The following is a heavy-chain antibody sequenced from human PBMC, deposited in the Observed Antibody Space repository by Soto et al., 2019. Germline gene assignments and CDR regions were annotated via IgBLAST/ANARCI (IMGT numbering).Heavy chain of an antibody. CDR3: ARDFTGWPPDGVDY. CDR1: GYTFTSYA. J-gene: IGHJ4*02. Sequence: QVQLVQSGVEVKKPGASVKVSCKASGYTFTSYAISWVRQAPGQGLEWMGWISAYNGNTNYAQKLRGRVTMTTDASTSTAYMELRSLRYDDTAMYYCARDFTGWPPDGVDYWGQGTQVTVSS. V-gene: IGHV1-18*01. D-gene: IGHD3-16*01. CDR2: ISAYNGNT.